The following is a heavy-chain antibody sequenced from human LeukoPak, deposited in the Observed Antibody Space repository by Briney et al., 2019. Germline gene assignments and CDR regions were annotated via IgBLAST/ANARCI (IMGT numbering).Heavy chain of an antibody. CDR2: ISSTSSGI. CDR1: GFTFSNYS. D-gene: IGHD3-16*01. V-gene: IGHV3-48*04. Sequence: GGSLRLSCAASGFTFSNYSLTWVRQAPGKGLEWVSCISSTSSGIYYADSVKGRFTISRDNAKNALYLQMNSLRAEDTAVYFCVKGMRLFDYWGQGTLVAVSS. J-gene: IGHJ4*02. CDR3: VKGMRLFDY.